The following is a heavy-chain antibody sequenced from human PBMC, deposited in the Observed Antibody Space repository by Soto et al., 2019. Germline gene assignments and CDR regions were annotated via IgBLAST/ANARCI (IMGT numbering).Heavy chain of an antibody. CDR3: AKGGYYYDSSGYYFDY. V-gene: IGHV3-9*01. J-gene: IGHJ4*02. CDR2: ISWNSCSI. CDR1: GFTFDDYA. Sequence: SLRLACAASGFTFDDYAMHWVRQAPGKGLEWVSGISWNSCSIVYVDSVKGRFTISRDXAXXSXXXQXNXXXAEDTALYYFAKGGYYYDSSGYYFDYWGQGTLVTVSA. D-gene: IGHD3-22*01.